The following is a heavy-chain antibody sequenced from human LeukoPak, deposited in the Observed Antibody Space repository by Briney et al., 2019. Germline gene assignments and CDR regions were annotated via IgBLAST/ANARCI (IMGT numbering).Heavy chain of an antibody. CDR1: GFTFSIYA. V-gene: IGHV3-23*01. CDR2: IYGSGRRT. J-gene: IGHJ4*02. Sequence: PGGSLRLSCVASGFTFSIYAMSWVRQAPGKGLEWVSEIYGSGRRTYYADFLKGRFTISRDNSKNTVYLQMNSLRAEDTAVYYCVKEGTSAYFDSWVQGILVTVSS. CDR3: VKEGTSAYFDS. D-gene: IGHD2-2*01.